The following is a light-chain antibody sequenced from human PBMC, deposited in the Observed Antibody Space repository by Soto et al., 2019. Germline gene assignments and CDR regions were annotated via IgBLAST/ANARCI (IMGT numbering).Light chain of an antibody. CDR1: QRISSY. J-gene: IGKJ4*01. CDR3: QQSYSTPLT. V-gene: IGKV1-39*01. Sequence: EIQVTQSPSSLSASVGDRVTITCRASQRISSYLNWYQQKPGKAPKLLIYAASSLQSGVPSRFSGSGSGTDFTLTISSLQPEDFATYYCQQSYSTPLTFGGGTKVDVK. CDR2: AAS.